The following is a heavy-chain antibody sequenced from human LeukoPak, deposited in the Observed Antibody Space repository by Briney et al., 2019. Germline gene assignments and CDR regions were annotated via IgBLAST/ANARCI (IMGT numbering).Heavy chain of an antibody. CDR2: IRSDGSNK. Sequence: GGSLRLSCAGSGFSFSSYGMHWVRQAPGKGLEWMAFIRSDGSNKYYADSVKGRFTISRDNSKNTLYLQMNSLRAEDTAVYFCAREEHYRRYFALWGRGTLVTVSS. CDR1: GFSFSSYG. D-gene: IGHD3-16*02. J-gene: IGHJ2*01. CDR3: AREEHYRRYFAL. V-gene: IGHV3-30*02.